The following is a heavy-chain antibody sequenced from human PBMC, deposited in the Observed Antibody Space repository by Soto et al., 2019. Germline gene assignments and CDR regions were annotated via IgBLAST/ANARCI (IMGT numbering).Heavy chain of an antibody. CDR1: GGSISSGGYY. V-gene: IGHV4-31*03. CDR2: IYYSGST. D-gene: IGHD3-10*01. CDR3: ARGGYYGSGSWYYFDY. Sequence: SETLSLTCTVSGGSISSGGYYWSWIRQHPGKGLEWIGYIYYSGSTYYNPSLKSRVTISVDTSKNQFSLKLSSVTAADTAVYYCARGGYYGSGSWYYFDYWGQGTLVTSPQ. J-gene: IGHJ4*02.